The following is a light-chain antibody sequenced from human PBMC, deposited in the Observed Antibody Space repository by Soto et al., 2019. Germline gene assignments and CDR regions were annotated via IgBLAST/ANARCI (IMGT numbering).Light chain of an antibody. CDR1: SSDVGRYDY. V-gene: IGLV2-14*01. J-gene: IGLJ1*01. CDR2: DVT. CDR3: SSYTTSSTQV. Sequence: QSALTQPASVSGSPGQSITISCTGTSSDVGRYDYVSWYQQHPGKAPKPMIYDVTSRPSGVSNRFSGSKSGNTASLTISGLQAEDEAEYYCSSYTTSSTQVFGTGTKVTVL.